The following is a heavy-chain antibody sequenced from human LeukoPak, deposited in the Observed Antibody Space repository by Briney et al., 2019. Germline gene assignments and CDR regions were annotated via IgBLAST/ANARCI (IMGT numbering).Heavy chain of an antibody. CDR1: GGSISSYY. D-gene: IGHD6-19*01. Sequence: SETLSLTCTVSGGSISSYYWSWIRQPPGKGLEWIGYIYYSGSTNYNPSLKSRVTISVDTSKNQFSLKLSSVPAADTAVYYCARSASGWWAYFDYWGQGTLVTVSS. V-gene: IGHV4-59*08. CDR3: ARSASGWWAYFDY. CDR2: IYYSGST. J-gene: IGHJ4*02.